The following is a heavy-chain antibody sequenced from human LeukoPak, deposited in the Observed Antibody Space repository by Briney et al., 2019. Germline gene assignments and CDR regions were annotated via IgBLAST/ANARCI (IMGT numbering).Heavy chain of an antibody. D-gene: IGHD6-19*01. J-gene: IGHJ4*02. CDR1: GGSFSGYY. V-gene: IGHV4-34*01. CDR3: ARDPRSGWFDY. Sequence: SETLSLTCAVYGGSFSGYYWSWIRQPPGKGLEWIGEINHSGSTNYNPSLTSRVTISVDTSKNQFSLRLSSVTAADTAVYYCARDPRSGWFDYWGQGTLVTVSS. CDR2: INHSGST.